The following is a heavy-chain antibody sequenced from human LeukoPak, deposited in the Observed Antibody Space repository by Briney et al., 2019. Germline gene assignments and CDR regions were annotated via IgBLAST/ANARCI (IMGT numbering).Heavy chain of an antibody. D-gene: IGHD3-22*01. Sequence: HTGGSLRLSCAASGFTFSNYAMHWVRQAPGKGLEWVAVISYDGSNKYYADSVKGRFTISRDNSKNTLYLQMNSLRAEDTAVYYCARDYDSSGYYLVNWGQGTLVTVSS. V-gene: IGHV3-30-3*01. CDR1: GFTFSNYA. CDR3: ARDYDSSGYYLVN. J-gene: IGHJ4*02. CDR2: ISYDGSNK.